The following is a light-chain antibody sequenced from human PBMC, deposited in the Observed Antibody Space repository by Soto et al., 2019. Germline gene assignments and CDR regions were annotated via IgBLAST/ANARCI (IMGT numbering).Light chain of an antibody. J-gene: IGLJ1*01. V-gene: IGLV1-51*01. CDR3: ATWDGGLTPQGV. CDR1: TSNIGKYY. CDR2: DNN. Sequence: QSALSQPPSVSAAPGQRVTISCSGSTSNIGKYYVSWYQQVPGTAPRLLIHDNNQRPSGIPDRFSGSKSGTSATLAITGLQTGDEADYYCATWDGGLTPQGVFGTGTKVTVL.